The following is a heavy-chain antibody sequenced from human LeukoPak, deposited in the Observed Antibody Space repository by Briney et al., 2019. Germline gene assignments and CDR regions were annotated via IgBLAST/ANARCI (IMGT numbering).Heavy chain of an antibody. Sequence: PSETLSLTCTVSGGSISSSNYYWGWIRQPPGKGLEWIGTIYYSGSTYYNPSLKSRVTMSVDTSKNQFSLKLSSETAADTAVYYCARQRAAIWGFDYWGQGTLVTVSS. D-gene: IGHD3-16*01. V-gene: IGHV4-39*01. CDR3: ARQRAAIWGFDY. J-gene: IGHJ4*02. CDR2: IYYSGST. CDR1: GGSISSSNYY.